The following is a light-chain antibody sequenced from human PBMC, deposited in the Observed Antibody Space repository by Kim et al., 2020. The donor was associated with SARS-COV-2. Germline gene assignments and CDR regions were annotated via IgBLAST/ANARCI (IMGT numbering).Light chain of an antibody. V-gene: IGKV3-20*01. CDR2: DPS. CDR1: QIVSSSS. J-gene: IGKJ1*01. CDR3: QQHGYSPQT. Sequence: APADRATLSCRASQIVSSSSLAWYQHKPCQAPRLLIHDPSSRATGIPVRISGSGSGTDFTLTISRLEPEDFAVYYCQQHGYSPQTFGQGTKVDIK.